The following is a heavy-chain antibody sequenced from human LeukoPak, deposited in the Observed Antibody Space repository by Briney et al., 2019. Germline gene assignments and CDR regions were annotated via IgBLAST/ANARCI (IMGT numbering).Heavy chain of an antibody. J-gene: IGHJ4*02. CDR3: ARISIVGVPGYFDF. V-gene: IGHV4-39*02. Sequence: PSETLSLTCTESGGSISSSSYQWGWIRQPPGKGLEWLGTISYSGSTYYNPYLKSRVTVSVDTSKNHFSLKLTALTPADTPVYSCARISIVGVPGYFDFWGQGTMVTVSS. D-gene: IGHD2-2*01. CDR2: ISYSGST. CDR1: GGSISSSSYQ.